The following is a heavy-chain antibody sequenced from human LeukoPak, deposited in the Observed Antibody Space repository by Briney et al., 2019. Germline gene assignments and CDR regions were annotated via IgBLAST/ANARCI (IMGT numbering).Heavy chain of an antibody. D-gene: IGHD4-17*01. V-gene: IGHV4-34*01. CDR2: INHSGST. Sequence: SETLSLTCTVSGGSISSYYWSWIRQPPGKGLEWIGEINHSGSTNYNPSLKSRVTISVDTSKNQFSLKLSSVTAADTAVYYCARDDYGDYAFDYWGQGTLVTVSS. CDR1: GGSISSYY. J-gene: IGHJ4*02. CDR3: ARDDYGDYAFDY.